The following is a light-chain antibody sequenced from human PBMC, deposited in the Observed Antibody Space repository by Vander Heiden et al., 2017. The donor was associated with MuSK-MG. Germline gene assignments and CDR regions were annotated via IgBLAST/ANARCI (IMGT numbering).Light chain of an antibody. CDR2: KAS. CDR1: QSISEW. V-gene: IGKV1-5*03. Sequence: DIQMTQSPSTLSTSVGDRVTITCRASQSISEWLAWYQQKPGKVPKLLIYKASRLEGGVPSRFSGSGSGTEFTLTISSVQPDDSATYYCHHYDSYPYTFGQGTKLEIK. J-gene: IGKJ2*01. CDR3: HHYDSYPYT.